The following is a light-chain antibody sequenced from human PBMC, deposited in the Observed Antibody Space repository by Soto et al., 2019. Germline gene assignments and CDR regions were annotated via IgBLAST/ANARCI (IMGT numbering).Light chain of an antibody. J-gene: IGKJ5*01. Sequence: EIVLTQSPATLSLSPGERATLSCRASHRVSSYLVWYQQRPGQAPRRLIYDASNRATGIPARFSGSGSGTDFTLTISSLEPEDFAVYYCQQRSNWPITFGQGTRLEIK. CDR2: DAS. CDR1: HRVSSY. CDR3: QQRSNWPIT. V-gene: IGKV3-11*01.